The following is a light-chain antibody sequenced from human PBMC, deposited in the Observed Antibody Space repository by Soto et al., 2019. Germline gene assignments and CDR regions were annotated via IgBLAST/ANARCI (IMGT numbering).Light chain of an antibody. CDR2: DAS. CDR1: QSIDRW. J-gene: IGKJ2*03. V-gene: IGKV1-5*01. Sequence: DIQLTQSPSTLSASVGDRVTITCRASQSIDRWLAWYQQKLGKAPELLIHDASSLESGVPSRFSGSGSGTEFTLTINSLQPDYCATYYCQLYTHHSRFGQGIEVEIK. CDR3: QLYTHHSR.